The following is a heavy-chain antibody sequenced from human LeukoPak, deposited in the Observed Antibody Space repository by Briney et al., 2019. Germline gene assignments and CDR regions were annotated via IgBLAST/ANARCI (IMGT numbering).Heavy chain of an antibody. D-gene: IGHD4-17*01. Sequence: GGSLRLSCAASGFTFSSYSMNWVRQAPGKGLEWVSSISSSSSYIYYADSVKGRFTISRDNAKNSLYLQMNSLRAEDTAVYYCAKDGSGGDYDFDYWGQGTLVTVSS. V-gene: IGHV3-21*04. J-gene: IGHJ4*02. CDR2: ISSSSSYI. CDR1: GFTFSSYS. CDR3: AKDGSGGDYDFDY.